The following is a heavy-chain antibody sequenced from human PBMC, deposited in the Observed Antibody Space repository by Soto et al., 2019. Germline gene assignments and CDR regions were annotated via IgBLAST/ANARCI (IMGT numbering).Heavy chain of an antibody. CDR2: INAGNGNT. J-gene: IGHJ6*02. CDR3: ASEAIAAAAVYGMDV. CDR1: WYTLTSDS. Sequence: VSVKGACKGFWYTLTSDSIHLVRQAPRQRLEWMGWINAGNGNTKYSQKFQGRVTITRDTSASTAYMELSSLRSEDTAVYYCASEAIAAAAVYGMDVWGQGTTVTVSS. V-gene: IGHV1-3*01. D-gene: IGHD6-13*01.